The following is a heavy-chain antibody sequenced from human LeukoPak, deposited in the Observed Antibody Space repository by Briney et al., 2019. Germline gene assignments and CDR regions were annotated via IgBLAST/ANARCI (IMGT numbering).Heavy chain of an antibody. CDR1: GGSFSGYY. CDR3: AKGGGRTYYYYGMDV. CDR2: INHSGST. V-gene: IGHV4-34*01. Sequence: SETLSLTCAVYGGSFSGYYWSWIRQPPGKGLEWSGEINHSGSTNYNPSLKSRVTISVDTSKNQFSLKLSSVTAADTAVYYCAKGGGRTYYYYGMDVWGQGTTVTVSS. D-gene: IGHD2-15*01. J-gene: IGHJ6*02.